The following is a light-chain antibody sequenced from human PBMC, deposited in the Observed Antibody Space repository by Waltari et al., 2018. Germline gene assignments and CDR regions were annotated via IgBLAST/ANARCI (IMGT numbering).Light chain of an antibody. V-gene: IGKV3-15*01. CDR2: GAS. CDR3: QQYNNWPIT. CDR1: QSVSSN. Sequence: DIVMTQSPATLPVSPGERDTLSCRASQSVSSNLAWYQQKPGQAPRLLIYGASTRATGIPARFSGSGSGTEFTLTISSMQSEDFAVYYCQQYNNWPITFGQGTRLEIK. J-gene: IGKJ5*01.